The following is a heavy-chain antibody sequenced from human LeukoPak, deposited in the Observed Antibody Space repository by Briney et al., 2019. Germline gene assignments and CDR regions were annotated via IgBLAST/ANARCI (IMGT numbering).Heavy chain of an antibody. J-gene: IGHJ5*02. Sequence: SVKVSCKTSGGTFNNPAISWVRQAPGQGLEWLGGIMPLFGTAGYAQKFQGRVTITKDESTRTVYLELTSLTSDDTAVYYCARDVHGDYGSGWFDPWGQGTLVSVSS. D-gene: IGHD4-17*01. CDR1: GGTFNNPA. CDR2: IMPLFGTA. CDR3: ARDVHGDYGSGWFDP. V-gene: IGHV1-69*05.